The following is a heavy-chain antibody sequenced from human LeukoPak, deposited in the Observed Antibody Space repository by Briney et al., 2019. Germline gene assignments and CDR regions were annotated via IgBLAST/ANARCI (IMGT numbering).Heavy chain of an antibody. J-gene: IGHJ6*02. V-gene: IGHV4-59*01. D-gene: IGHD1-26*01. CDR2: IYYSGST. CDR1: GGSISSYY. CDR3: ARVPRLSGSYYGNYYYGMDV. Sequence: SEALSLTCTVSGGSISSYYWSWIRQPPGKGLEWIGYIYYSGSTNYNPSLKSRVTISVDTSKNQFSLKLSSVTAADTAVYYCARVPRLSGSYYGNYYYGMDVWGQGTTATVSS.